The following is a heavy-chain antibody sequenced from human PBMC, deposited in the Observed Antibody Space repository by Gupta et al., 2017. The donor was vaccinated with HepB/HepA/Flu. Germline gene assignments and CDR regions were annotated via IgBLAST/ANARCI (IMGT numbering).Heavy chain of an antibody. Sequence: DVQLVASGGGLVQPGGSLPLSCAASGFTFSTFEMSWVRQATGKGLEWVSSISGSDGTIYYADSVKGRFTISRDNAKNSLYLQMNSLRAEDTAVYYCVRVGLVPTHFDYWGQGTLVTVSS. V-gene: IGHV3-48*03. J-gene: IGHJ4*02. CDR3: VRVGLVPTHFDY. CDR1: GFTFSTFE. CDR2: ISGSDGTI. D-gene: IGHD3/OR15-3a*01.